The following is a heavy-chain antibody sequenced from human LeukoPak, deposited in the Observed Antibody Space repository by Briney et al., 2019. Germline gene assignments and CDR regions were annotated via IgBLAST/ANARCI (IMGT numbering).Heavy chain of an antibody. J-gene: IGHJ4*02. CDR2: INPNSGGT. Sequence: ASVRVSCKTSGYTFSNFGINWVRQAPGQGLEWMGWINPNSGGTKYAQKFQGRVTMTRDTSISTAYMELSRLRSDDTAVYYCARWPGILTFFDYWGQGTLVTVSS. V-gene: IGHV1-2*02. CDR3: ARWPGILTFFDY. CDR1: GYTFSNFG. D-gene: IGHD3-9*01.